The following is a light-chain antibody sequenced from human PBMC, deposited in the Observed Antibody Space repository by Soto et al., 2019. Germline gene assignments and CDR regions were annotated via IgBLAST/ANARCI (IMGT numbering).Light chain of an antibody. CDR2: QAS. CDR1: QGISTY. J-gene: IGKJ1*01. V-gene: IGKV1-5*03. CDR3: KQYNDYWK. Sequence: DIQITQSPSSLSASVGDRVTITCRASQGISTYLNWYLQKPGRAPKLLIYQASTLTSGVPSRFSGSGSGSEFTLTISSLQPDDFATYYCKQYNDYWKFGQGTKVDIK.